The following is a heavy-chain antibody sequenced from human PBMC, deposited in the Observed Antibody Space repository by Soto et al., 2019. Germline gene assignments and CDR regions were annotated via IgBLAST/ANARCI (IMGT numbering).Heavy chain of an antibody. CDR2: ISYDGSNK. Sequence: PGGSLRLSCAASGFTFSSFGMHWVRQAPGKGLEWVALISYDGSNKYYADSVKGRFTISRDNSKNTVYLQMHSLRAEDTAVFFCAKVIRPLASRGSHDYWGQGTLVTVSS. CDR1: GFTFSSFG. V-gene: IGHV3-30*18. CDR3: AKVIRPLASRGSHDY. J-gene: IGHJ4*02. D-gene: IGHD5-12*01.